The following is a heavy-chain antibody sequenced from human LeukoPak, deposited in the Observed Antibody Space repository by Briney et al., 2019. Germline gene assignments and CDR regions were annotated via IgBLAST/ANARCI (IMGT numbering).Heavy chain of an antibody. D-gene: IGHD6-13*01. CDR1: RFIFSSYA. CDR2: LSYDGSDK. CDR3: ARGGSSWDFAFDI. Sequence: HPGGSLRLSCAASRFIFSSYAMHWVRQAPGKGLEWVAVLSYDGSDKYYADSVKGRFTISRDNSRNTLYLQMNSLRTEDTAMYYCARGGSSWDFAFDIWGQGTMVTVSS. V-gene: IGHV3-30*04. J-gene: IGHJ3*02.